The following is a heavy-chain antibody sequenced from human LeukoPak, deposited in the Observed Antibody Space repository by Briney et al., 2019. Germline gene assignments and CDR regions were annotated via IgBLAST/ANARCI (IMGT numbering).Heavy chain of an antibody. J-gene: IGHJ4*02. CDR1: GYTFTSYD. D-gene: IGHD3-10*01. Sequence: GASVKVSCKASGYTFTSYDINWVRQATGQGLEWMGWMNPNSGNTGYAQKFQGRVTITRNTSISTAYMELSSLRSEDTAVYYCARSTGWFGQGYFDYWGQGTLVTVSS. V-gene: IGHV1-8*03. CDR2: MNPNSGNT. CDR3: ARSTGWFGQGYFDY.